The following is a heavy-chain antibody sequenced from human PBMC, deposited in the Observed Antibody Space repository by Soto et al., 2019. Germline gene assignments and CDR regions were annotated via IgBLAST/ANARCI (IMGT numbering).Heavy chain of an antibody. CDR3: ARNRYSSSWYGSYYYYYGMDV. CDR1: GGTFSSYA. J-gene: IGHJ6*02. CDR2: IIPIFGTA. Sequence: QVQLVQSGAEVKKPGSSVKVSCKASGGTFSSYAISWVRQAPGQGLEWMGGIIPIFGTANYAQKFQGRVTITADEATTTASMELSSLRSEDTAVYYCARNRYSSSWYGSYYYYYGMDVWGQGTTVTVSS. D-gene: IGHD6-13*01. V-gene: IGHV1-69*01.